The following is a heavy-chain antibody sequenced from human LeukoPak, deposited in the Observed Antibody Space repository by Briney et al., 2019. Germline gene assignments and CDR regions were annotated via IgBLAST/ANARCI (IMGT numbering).Heavy chain of an antibody. CDR2: IYSGGST. V-gene: IGHV3-53*01. D-gene: IGHD3-10*01. CDR3: ARRILGSYYFDY. CDR1: GFTFSNYE. Sequence: GGSLRLSCAASGFTFSNYEMNWVRQAPGKGLEWVSVIYSGGSTYYADSVKGRFTISRDNSKNTLYLQMNSLRAEDTAVYYCARRILGSYYFDYWGQGTLVTVSS. J-gene: IGHJ4*02.